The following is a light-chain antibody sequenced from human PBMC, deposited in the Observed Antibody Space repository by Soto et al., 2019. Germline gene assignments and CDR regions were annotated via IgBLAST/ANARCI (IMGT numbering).Light chain of an antibody. CDR2: GAS. J-gene: IGKJ1*01. V-gene: IGKV3-20*01. CDR3: QQYGSSVWT. Sequence: EIEMTQSPATLYLSPGEMATLSCRASQSVSSNVAWYQQKPGQAPRLLIYGASSRAPGIPDRFSGSGSGTDFTLTISRLEPEDFAVYYCQQYGSSVWTFGQGTKVDI. CDR1: QSVSSN.